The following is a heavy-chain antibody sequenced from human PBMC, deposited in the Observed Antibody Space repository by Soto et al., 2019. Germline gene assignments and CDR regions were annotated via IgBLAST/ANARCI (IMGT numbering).Heavy chain of an antibody. CDR2: ISGSGGST. Sequence: GGSLRLSCAASGFTFSSYAMSWVRQAPGKGLEWVSAISGSGGSTYYADSVKGRFTISRDNSKNTLYLQMNSLRAEDTAVYYCAKNKVDTAMAFYYYYYYGMDVWGQGTTVTVSS. V-gene: IGHV3-23*01. CDR1: GFTFSSYA. D-gene: IGHD5-18*01. J-gene: IGHJ6*02. CDR3: AKNKVDTAMAFYYYYYYGMDV.